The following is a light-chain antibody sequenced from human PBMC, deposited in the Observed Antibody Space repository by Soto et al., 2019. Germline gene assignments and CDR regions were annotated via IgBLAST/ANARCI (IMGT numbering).Light chain of an antibody. V-gene: IGLV1-51*01. CDR1: SSNIGNNH. J-gene: IGLJ2*01. Sequence: QSVLTQPPSVSAAPGLKVTISCSGSSSNIGNNHVSWYQQFPGTAPKLLIYDNNNPPSGIPDRFSGSKSGTSATLGITGLQSGDEADYYCGAWDTSLSLVVFGEGTKLTVL. CDR2: DNN. CDR3: GAWDTSLSLVV.